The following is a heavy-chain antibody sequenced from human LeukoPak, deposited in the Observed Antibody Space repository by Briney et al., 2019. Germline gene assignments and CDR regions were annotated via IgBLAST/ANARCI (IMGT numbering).Heavy chain of an antibody. D-gene: IGHD2-15*01. CDR2: MYSGGST. V-gene: IGHV3-53*01. CDR1: GFSVRSNY. Sequence: PGGSLRLSCAASGFSVRSNYMSWVRQSPRKAREWVSTMYSGGSTDYADSVKGRFIISRDHSKNTLYLQTNSLRAEDTAVYYCARDRYCSGGNCYGDAFDIWGQGTMVTVSS. CDR3: ARDRYCSGGNCYGDAFDI. J-gene: IGHJ3*02.